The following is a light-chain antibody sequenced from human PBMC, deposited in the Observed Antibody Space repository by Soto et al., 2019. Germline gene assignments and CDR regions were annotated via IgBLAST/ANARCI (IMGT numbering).Light chain of an antibody. J-gene: IGKJ2*01. CDR2: AAS. V-gene: IGKV1-39*01. Sequence: IQLTQSPSSLSASVGDRRTITCRASQGIRSYLAWYQQKPGKAPKLLIYAASTLQSEFPSRFSGGGSGTDFTLPIRSLQPEAFETYYCQQSYSTPYTFGQATKVDIK. CDR3: QQSYSTPYT. CDR1: QGIRSY.